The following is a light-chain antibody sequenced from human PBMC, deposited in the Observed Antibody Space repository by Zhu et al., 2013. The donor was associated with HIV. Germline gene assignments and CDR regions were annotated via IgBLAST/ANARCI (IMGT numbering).Light chain of an antibody. V-gene: IGKV3-20*01. Sequence: DIVLTQSPGTLSLSPGDTATLSCRASQSVSSSFLAWYQQKPGQPPRLLMYETSTRAAGIPARFSGCGSVRDFTLTITGLEPEDFAVYYCQQYGSSPLTFGGGPRWKS. J-gene: IGKJ4*01. CDR3: QQYGSSPLT. CDR1: QSVSSSF. CDR2: ETS.